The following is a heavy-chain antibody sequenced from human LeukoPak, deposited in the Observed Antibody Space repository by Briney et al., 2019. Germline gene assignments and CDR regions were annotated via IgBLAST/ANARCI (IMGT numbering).Heavy chain of an antibody. CDR1: GFTFSSYG. CDR3: AKYCSSTSCYGGLDY. CDR2: IWYDGSNK. D-gene: IGHD2-2*01. Sequence: GGSLRLSCAASGFTFSSYGMHWVRQAPAKGLEWVAVIWYDGSNKYYADSVKGRFTISRDNSKNTLYLQMNSLRAEDTAVYYCAKYCSSTSCYGGLDYWGQGTLVTVSS. J-gene: IGHJ4*02. V-gene: IGHV3-33*06.